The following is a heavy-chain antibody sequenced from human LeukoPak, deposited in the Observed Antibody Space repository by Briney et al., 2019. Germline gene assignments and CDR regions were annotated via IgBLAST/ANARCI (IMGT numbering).Heavy chain of an antibody. V-gene: IGHV4-38-2*01. CDR2: IYHGGST. D-gene: IGHD4-17*01. CDR3: VGDYGDYSNYFDY. Sequence: SETLSLTCAVYGGSFSGYYWGWIRQPPGKGLEWIGSIYHGGSTYYNPSLKSRVTISVDTSKNQFSLKLSSVTAADTAVYFCVGDYGDYSNYFDYWGQGTLVTVSS. J-gene: IGHJ4*02. CDR1: GGSFSGYY.